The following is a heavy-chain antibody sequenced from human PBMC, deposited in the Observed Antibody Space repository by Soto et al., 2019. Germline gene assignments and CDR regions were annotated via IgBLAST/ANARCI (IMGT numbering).Heavy chain of an antibody. V-gene: IGHV4-31*03. CDR2: IYYSGST. CDR3: ARDRGYCSGGSCYYWFDP. D-gene: IGHD2-15*01. CDR1: GGSISSGGYY. Sequence: LSLTCTVSGGSISSGGYYGSWIRQHPGKGLEWIGYIYYSGSTYYNPSLKSRVTISVDTSKNQFSLKLSSVTAADTAVYYCARDRGYCSGGSCYYWFDPWGQGTLVTVSS. J-gene: IGHJ5*02.